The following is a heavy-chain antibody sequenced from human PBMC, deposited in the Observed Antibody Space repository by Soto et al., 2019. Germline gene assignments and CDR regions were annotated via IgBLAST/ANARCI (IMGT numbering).Heavy chain of an antibody. Sequence: DVQLLEAGGGWVQPGGSLRLSCAASGFPFSSYTMRWVRQAPGQGLECVSSISYSGHTTYYADSVQGRFTISRDNSKDMLSLQMSSLRAEDTAIYFCAKVAAGTFDYWGQGTMVTVS. CDR2: ISYSGHTT. V-gene: IGHV3-23*01. CDR3: AKVAAGTFDY. D-gene: IGHD6-13*01. CDR1: GFPFSSYT. J-gene: IGHJ4*02.